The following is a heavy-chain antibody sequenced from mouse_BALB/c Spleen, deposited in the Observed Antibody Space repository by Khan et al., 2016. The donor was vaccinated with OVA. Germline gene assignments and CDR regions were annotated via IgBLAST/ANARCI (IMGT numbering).Heavy chain of an antibody. V-gene: IGHV1S81*02. D-gene: IGHD2-3*01. CDR1: GYTFTSYY. CDR3: TRSGDGSFAY. CDR2: INPNNGGT. Sequence: QVQLQQSGAELVKPGASVKLSCKASGYTFTSYYMYWVKQRPGQGLEWIGEINPNNGGTNFNEKFKSKATLTVDKSSSTAYMQLNNLTSEDSAVYYCTRSGDGSFAYWGQGTLVTVSA. J-gene: IGHJ3*01.